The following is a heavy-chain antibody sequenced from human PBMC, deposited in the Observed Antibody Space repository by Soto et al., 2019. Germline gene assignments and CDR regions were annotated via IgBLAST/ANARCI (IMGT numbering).Heavy chain of an antibody. Sequence: SETLSLTCTVSGGSINSYYWTWIRQPPGKGLEWIGEINYSGSTNYNPSLKSRVTISVDTSKNQFSLKLSSVTAADTAVYYCASVNCSSTSCSSYNWFDPWGQGTLVTVSS. D-gene: IGHD2-2*01. CDR3: ASVNCSSTSCSSYNWFDP. CDR2: INYSGST. CDR1: GGSINSYY. V-gene: IGHV4-59*12. J-gene: IGHJ5*02.